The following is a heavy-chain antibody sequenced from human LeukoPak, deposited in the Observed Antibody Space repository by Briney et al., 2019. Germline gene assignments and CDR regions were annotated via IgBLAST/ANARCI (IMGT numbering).Heavy chain of an antibody. D-gene: IGHD5-18*01. Sequence: GGSLRLSCAAAGFTFSSYAMSWVRQAPGKGLEWVSAISGSGGSTYYADSVKGRFTISRDNAKNSLYLQMNSLRAEDTAVYYCAREGNTATLDYWGQGTLVTVSS. V-gene: IGHV3-23*01. J-gene: IGHJ4*02. CDR3: AREGNTATLDY. CDR1: GFTFSSYA. CDR2: ISGSGGST.